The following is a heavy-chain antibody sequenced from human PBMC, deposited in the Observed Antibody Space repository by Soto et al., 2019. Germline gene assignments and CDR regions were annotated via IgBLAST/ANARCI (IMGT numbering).Heavy chain of an antibody. Sequence: PGESLKISCTGSGYRFTRYWISWVRQMPGKGLEWMGRIDPSDSYTNYSPSFQGHVTISADKSISTAYLQWSSLKASDTAMYYCARLKRGDSSGYPNAFDIWGQGTMVTVSS. V-gene: IGHV5-10-1*01. D-gene: IGHD3-22*01. CDR1: GYRFTRYW. CDR2: IDPSDSYT. CDR3: ARLKRGDSSGYPNAFDI. J-gene: IGHJ3*02.